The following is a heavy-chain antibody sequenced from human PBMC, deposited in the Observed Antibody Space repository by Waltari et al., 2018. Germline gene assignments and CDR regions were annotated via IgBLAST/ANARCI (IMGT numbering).Heavy chain of an antibody. CDR3: ARGWGGYAMYLFDY. CDR2: MYHSGDT. V-gene: IGHV4-38-2*01. D-gene: IGHD3-16*01. CDR1: DYSISSGYF. J-gene: IGHJ4*02. Sequence: QVQLQESGPGLVKPSETLSLTCAVPDYSISSGYFWGWLRQPPGKGLEWIGSMYHSGDTYYNPSLKSRVTISVDTSKNQFSLKLSSVTATDTAMYYCARGWGGYAMYLFDYWGQGTLVIVSS.